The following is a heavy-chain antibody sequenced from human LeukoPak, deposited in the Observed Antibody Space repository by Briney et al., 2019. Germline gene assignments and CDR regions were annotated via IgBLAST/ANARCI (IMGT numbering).Heavy chain of an antibody. CDR1: GGSISSSSYY. CDR2: IYYSGST. Sequence: PSETLSLTCTVSGGSISSSSYYWGWIRQPPGKGLEWIGSIYYSGSTYYNPSLKSRVTISVDTSKNQFSLKLSSVTAADTAVYYCARFYASSGYYSNVFDYWGQGTLVTVSS. J-gene: IGHJ4*02. D-gene: IGHD3-22*01. V-gene: IGHV4-39*07. CDR3: ARFYASSGYYSNVFDY.